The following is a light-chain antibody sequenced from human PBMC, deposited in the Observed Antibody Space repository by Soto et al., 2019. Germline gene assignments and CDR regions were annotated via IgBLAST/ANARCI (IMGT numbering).Light chain of an antibody. Sequence: IVFSESPGALSLSQGERATLSCRASQSVSSNLAWYQQKPGQAPRLLIYAASARATGIPARFSGSGSGTDFTLTISSLQSEDFAVYYCQQYGSSSWTFGQGTKVAIK. V-gene: IGKV3-20*01. CDR1: QSVSSN. J-gene: IGKJ1*01. CDR3: QQYGSSSWT. CDR2: AAS.